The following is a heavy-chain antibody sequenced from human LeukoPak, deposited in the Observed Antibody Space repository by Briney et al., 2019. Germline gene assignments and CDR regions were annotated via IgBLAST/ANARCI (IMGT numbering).Heavy chain of an antibody. J-gene: IGHJ6*03. V-gene: IGHV3-64*01. CDR3: ARERRIVVAPGRSYYYYMDV. CDR1: GFTFSSYA. Sequence: GGSLRLSCAASGFTFSSYAMHWVRQAPGKGLEYVSAISSNGGSTYYANSVKGRFTISRDNSKNTLYLQMGSLRAEDMAVYYCARERRIVVAPGRSYYYYMDVWGKGTTVTVSS. D-gene: IGHD2-2*01. CDR2: ISSNGGST.